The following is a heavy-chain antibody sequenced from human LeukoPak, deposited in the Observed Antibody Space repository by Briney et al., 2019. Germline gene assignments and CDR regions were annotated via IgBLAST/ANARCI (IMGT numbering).Heavy chain of an antibody. J-gene: IGHJ6*02. Sequence: ASVKVSCKVSGYTLTEFSMHWVRQAPGKGLEWMGGFDPEDGETIYAQKFQGRVTMTEDTSTDTAYMELSSLRSEDTAVYYCAGVAGTPYYYYGMDVWGQGTTVTVSS. CDR1: GYTLTEFS. V-gene: IGHV1-24*01. D-gene: IGHD6-19*01. CDR2: FDPEDGET. CDR3: AGVAGTPYYYYGMDV.